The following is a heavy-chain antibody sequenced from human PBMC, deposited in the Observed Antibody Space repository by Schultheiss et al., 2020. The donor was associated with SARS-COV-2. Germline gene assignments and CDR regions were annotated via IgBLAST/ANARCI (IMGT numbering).Heavy chain of an antibody. J-gene: IGHJ6*03. CDR3: ARVRAALRPYYYYYDMDV. V-gene: IGHV4-34*01. CDR2: INHSGST. CDR1: GGSFSGYY. D-gene: IGHD3-16*01. Sequence: SDTLSLTCAVYGGSFSGYYWSWIRQPPGKGLEWIGEINHSGSTNYNPSLKSRVTISVDTSKNQFSLKLSSVTAADTAVYYCARVRAALRPYYYYYDMDVWGKGTTVTVSS.